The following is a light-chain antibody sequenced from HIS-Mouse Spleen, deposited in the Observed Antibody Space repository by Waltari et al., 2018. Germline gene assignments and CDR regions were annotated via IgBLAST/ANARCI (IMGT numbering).Light chain of an antibody. Sequence: DIQMTQSSSSLSASVGDRVTITCQASQDISNYLNWYQQKPGKAPKLLIYAASSLQSGVPSRFSGSGSGTDFTLTISSLQPEDFATYYCQQSYSTPRTFGQGTKLEIK. CDR1: QDISNY. V-gene: IGKV1-39*01. CDR3: QQSYSTPRT. CDR2: AAS. J-gene: IGKJ2*01.